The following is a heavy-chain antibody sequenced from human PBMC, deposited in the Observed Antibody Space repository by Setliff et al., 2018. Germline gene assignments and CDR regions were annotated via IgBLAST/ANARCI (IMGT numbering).Heavy chain of an antibody. CDR1: GFTFSRYW. J-gene: IGHJ6*02. D-gene: IGHD3-10*01. CDR2: IKQDGSGK. CDR3: ARDHVYGSQYYYYYYGMDV. V-gene: IGHV3-7*01. Sequence: PGGSLRLSCAASGFTFSRYWMSWVRQAPGKGLEWVANIKQDGSGKYYVDSVKGRFTISRDNAKNSLYLQMNSLRAEDTAVYYCARDHVYGSQYYYYYYGMDVWGQGTTVTVSS.